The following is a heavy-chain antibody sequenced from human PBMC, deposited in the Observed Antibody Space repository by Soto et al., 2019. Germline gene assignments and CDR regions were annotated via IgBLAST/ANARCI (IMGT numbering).Heavy chain of an antibody. Sequence: GGSLRLSCAASGFTFSNAWMSWVRQAPGKGLEWVGRIKSKTDGGTTDYAAPVKGRFTISRDDSKNTLYLQMNSLKTEDTAVYYCTSTPNSGYSSSWYRKYYYYMDVWGKGTTVTVSS. J-gene: IGHJ6*03. V-gene: IGHV3-15*01. CDR2: IKSKTDGGTT. CDR3: TSTPNSGYSSSWYRKYYYYMDV. CDR1: GFTFSNAW. D-gene: IGHD6-13*01.